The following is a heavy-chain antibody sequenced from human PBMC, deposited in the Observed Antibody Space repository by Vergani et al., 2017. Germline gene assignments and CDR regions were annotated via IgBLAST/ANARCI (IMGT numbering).Heavy chain of an antibody. V-gene: IGHV1-69*01. D-gene: IGHD3-22*01. J-gene: IGHJ6*03. Sequence: QVQLVQSGAEVKKPGSSVKVSCKASGGTFSSYAISWVRQAPGQGLEWMGGIIPIFGTANYAQKFQGRVTITADESTSTAYMGLSSLRSEDTAVYYCARAPWYYDSSPSPYYYYMDVWGKGTTVTVSS. CDR3: ARAPWYYDSSPSPYYYYMDV. CDR1: GGTFSSYA. CDR2: IIPIFGTA.